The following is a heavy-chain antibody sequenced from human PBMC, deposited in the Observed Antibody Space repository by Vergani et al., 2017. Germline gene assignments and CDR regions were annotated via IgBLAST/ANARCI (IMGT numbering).Heavy chain of an antibody. J-gene: IGHJ5*02. CDR1: GASIRSSNYY. CDR2: IYYSGST. CDR3: ARHSAVEWLVKLGWIDP. D-gene: IGHD6-19*01. V-gene: IGHV4-39*01. Sequence: QLQLQESGPGLVKPSAILSLTCSVSGASIRSSNYYWGWIRQPPGKGLEWIASIYYSGSTYYNPSLKSRITITVDTSKNQLSLKLSSVTAADTAVYFCARHSAVEWLVKLGWIDPWGQGILVTVSS.